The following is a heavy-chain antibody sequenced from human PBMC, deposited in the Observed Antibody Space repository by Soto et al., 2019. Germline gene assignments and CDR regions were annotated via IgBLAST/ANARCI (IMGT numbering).Heavy chain of an antibody. D-gene: IGHD5-12*01. CDR1: GFSLSTSGIC. CDR3: ARIRVNSGYDTDYYYYGMDV. V-gene: IGHV2-70*01. J-gene: IGHJ6*02. Sequence: SGPTLVNPTQTLTLTCTFSGFSLSTSGICVSWIRQPPGKALEWPALIDWDDDKYYSTSLKTRLTISKDTSKNQVVLTMTNMDPVDTATYYCARIRVNSGYDTDYYYYGMDVWGQGTTVTVSS. CDR2: IDWDDDK.